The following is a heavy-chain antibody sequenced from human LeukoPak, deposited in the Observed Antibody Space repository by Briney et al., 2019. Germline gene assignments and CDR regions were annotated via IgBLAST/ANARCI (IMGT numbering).Heavy chain of an antibody. CDR1: GFTFSSYA. CDR2: ISGSGGST. Sequence: GGSLRLSCAASGFTFSSYAMSWVRQAPGKGLEWVSAISGSGGSTYYADSVKGRFTISRDNSKNTLYLQLNSLRAEDTAVYFCAKGLLDPNLVLDYWGQGALVTVSS. V-gene: IGHV3-23*01. D-gene: IGHD2-8*02. CDR3: AKGLLDPNLVLDY. J-gene: IGHJ4*02.